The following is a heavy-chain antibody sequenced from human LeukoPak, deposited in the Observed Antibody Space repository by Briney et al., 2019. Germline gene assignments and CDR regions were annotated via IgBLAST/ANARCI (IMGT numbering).Heavy chain of an antibody. Sequence: GGSLRLSCGASGFTFSGSGMHWVRQASGKGLEWVGRIGSKANSYATAYGASVKGRFTISRDDSKNTAYLQMNSLKTEDTAVYYCASLGYCGSTSCPRDYWGQGTLVTVSS. CDR3: ASLGYCGSTSCPRDY. V-gene: IGHV3-73*01. D-gene: IGHD2-2*01. CDR1: GFTFSGSG. CDR2: IGSKANSYAT. J-gene: IGHJ4*02.